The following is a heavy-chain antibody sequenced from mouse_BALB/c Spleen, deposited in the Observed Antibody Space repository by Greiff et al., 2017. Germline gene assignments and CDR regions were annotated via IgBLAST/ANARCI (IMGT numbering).Heavy chain of an antibody. CDR2: ISSGGSYT. CDR3: AIMITMFVY. CDR1: GFTFSSYA. J-gene: IGHJ3*01. Sequence: DVMLVESGGGLVKPGGSLKLSCAASGFTFSSYAMSWVRQSPEKRLEWVAEISSGGSYTYYPDTVTGRFTISRDNAKNTLYLEMSSLRSEDTAMYYCAIMITMFVYWGQGTLVTVSA. V-gene: IGHV5-9-4*01. D-gene: IGHD2-4*01.